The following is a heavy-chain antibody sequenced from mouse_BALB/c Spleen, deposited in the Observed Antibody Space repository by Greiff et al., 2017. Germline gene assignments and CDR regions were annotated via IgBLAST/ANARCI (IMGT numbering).Heavy chain of an antibody. V-gene: IGHV5-9-4*01. Sequence: EVQRVESGGGLVKPGGSLKLSCAASGFTFSSYAMSWVRQSPEKRLEWVAEISSGGSYTYYPDTVTGRFTISRDNAKNTLYLEMSSLRSEDTAIYYFASPAIITTSYYFDYWGQGTTLTVSS. D-gene: IGHD2-4*01. J-gene: IGHJ2*01. CDR2: ISSGGSYT. CDR1: GFTFSSYA. CDR3: ASPAIITTSYYFDY.